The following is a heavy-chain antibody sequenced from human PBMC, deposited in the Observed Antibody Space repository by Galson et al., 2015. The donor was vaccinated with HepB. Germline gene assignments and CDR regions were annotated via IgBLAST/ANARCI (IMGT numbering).Heavy chain of an antibody. J-gene: IGHJ4*02. CDR2: INHSGST. CDR1: GGSFSGYY. V-gene: IGHV4-34*01. D-gene: IGHD6-6*01. CDR3: ARVWAPAARPMMGFDY. Sequence: ETLSLTCAVYGGSFSGYYWSWIRQPPGKGLEWIGEINHSGSTNYNPSLKSRVTISVDTSKNQFSLKLSSVTAADTAVYYCARVWAPAARPMMGFDYWGQGTLVTVSS.